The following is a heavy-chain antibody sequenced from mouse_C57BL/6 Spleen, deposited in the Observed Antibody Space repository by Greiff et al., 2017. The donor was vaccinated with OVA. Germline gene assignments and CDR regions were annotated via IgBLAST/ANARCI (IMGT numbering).Heavy chain of an antibody. Sequence: QVQLKESGAELARPGASVKLSCKASGYTFTSYGISWVKQRTGQGLEWIGEIYPRSGNTYYNEKFKGKATLTADKSSSTAYMELRSLTSEDSAVYFCARSLDGYPWSVDVWGKGTTVTVSS. CDR3: ARSLDGYPWSVDV. V-gene: IGHV1-81*01. CDR2: IYPRSGNT. D-gene: IGHD2-3*01. CDR1: GYTFTSYG. J-gene: IGHJ1*03.